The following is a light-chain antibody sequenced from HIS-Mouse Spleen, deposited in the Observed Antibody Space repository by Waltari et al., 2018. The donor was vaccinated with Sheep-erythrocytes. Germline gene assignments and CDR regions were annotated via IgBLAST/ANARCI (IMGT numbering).Light chain of an antibody. V-gene: IGLV2-11*01. CDR1: SSDVGVYNY. Sequence: QSALTQPRSVSGSPGQSVTISCTGTSSDVGVYNYASWYQQHPGKAPKLMIYDVSKRPSGVPDRFSGSKSGNTASLTISGLQAEDEADYYCCSYAGSYNHVFATGTKVTVL. CDR2: DVS. CDR3: CSYAGSYNHV. J-gene: IGLJ1*01.